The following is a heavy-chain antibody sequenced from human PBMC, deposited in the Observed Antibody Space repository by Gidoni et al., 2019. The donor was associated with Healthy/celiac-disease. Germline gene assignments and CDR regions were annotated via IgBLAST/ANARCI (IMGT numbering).Heavy chain of an antibody. CDR3: ARGREMGESWYYAFDI. CDR1: GFTCSSYS. Sequence: EVQLVESGGGLVKPGGSLRLSCAASGFTCSSYSMNWVRQAPGKGLEWVSSISSSSSYIYYADSVKGRFTISRDNAKNSLYLQMNSLRAEDTAVYYCARGREMGESWYYAFDIWGQGTMVTVSS. V-gene: IGHV3-21*01. D-gene: IGHD1-20*01. J-gene: IGHJ3*02. CDR2: ISSSSSYI.